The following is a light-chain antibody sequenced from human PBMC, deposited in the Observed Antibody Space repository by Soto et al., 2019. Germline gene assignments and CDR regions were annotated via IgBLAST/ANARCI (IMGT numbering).Light chain of an antibody. Sequence: QSVLTQPASVSGSPGQSITISCTGTSSDVGGYNSVSWYQQHPGKAPKLMIYEVSNRPSGVSNRFSGSKSGNTASLTISGLQAEDEAHYYCSSYTSSSTFFGGGTKLTVL. J-gene: IGLJ2*01. V-gene: IGLV2-14*01. CDR2: EVS. CDR3: SSYTSSSTF. CDR1: SSDVGGYNS.